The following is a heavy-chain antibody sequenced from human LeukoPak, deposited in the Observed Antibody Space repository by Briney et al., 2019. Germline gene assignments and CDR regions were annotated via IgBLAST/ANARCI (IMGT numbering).Heavy chain of an antibody. CDR2: IIPIFGTA. D-gene: IGHD3/OR15-3a*01. J-gene: IGHJ3*02. V-gene: IGHV1-69*05. CDR3: ARVERSDWEYAFDI. Sequence: KIPCKASGGTFSSYAISWVRQAPGQGLEWMGRIIPIFGTANYAQKFQGRVTITTDESTSTAYMELSSLRSEDTAVYYCARVERSDWEYAFDIWGQGTMVTVSS. CDR1: GGTFSSYA.